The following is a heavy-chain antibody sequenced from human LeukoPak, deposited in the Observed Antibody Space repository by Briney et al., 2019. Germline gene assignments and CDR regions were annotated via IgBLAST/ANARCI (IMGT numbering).Heavy chain of an antibody. D-gene: IGHD3-10*01. V-gene: IGHV4-59*08. J-gene: IGHJ4*02. CDR3: ARHRGSGSPYFDY. CDR2: IYNSGGT. CDR1: GGSINNYY. Sequence: PSETLSLTCTVSGGSINNYYWSWIRQPPGKGLEWIAYIYNSGGTDYNPSLKSRVTISVDTSKNQFSLKLSSVTAADTAVYYCARHRGSGSPYFDYWGQGTLVTVSS.